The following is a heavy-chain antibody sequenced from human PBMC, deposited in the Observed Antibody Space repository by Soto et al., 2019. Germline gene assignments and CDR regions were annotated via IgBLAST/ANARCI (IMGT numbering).Heavy chain of an antibody. J-gene: IGHJ4*02. CDR1: GFTSSSYS. CDR3: ARSVAARGFDS. V-gene: IGHV3-48*01. Sequence: EVQLVESGGGLGQPGGSLRLSCAASGFTSSSYSMNWVRQAPGKGLEWVSYISISGTIYDADSVKGRFTISRDNAKNSLYLQMNSLRAEDTAVYYCARSVAARGFDSWGQGTLVTVSS. CDR2: ISISGTI. D-gene: IGHD6-6*01.